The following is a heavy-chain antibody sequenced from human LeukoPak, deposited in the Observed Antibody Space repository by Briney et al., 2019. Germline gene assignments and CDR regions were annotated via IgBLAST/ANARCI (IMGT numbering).Heavy chain of an antibody. V-gene: IGHV3-9*01. CDR3: AKDSGSSVTAAGVLDY. Sequence: GRSLRLSCRVSGIRFDNFAMHWVRHAPGKGLEWVSAISWSGGRVVYADSVKGRFTVSRDNSNNSVHLQLSALSAEDTAFYFCAKDSGSSVTAAGVLDYWGQGSLVAVSP. CDR1: GIRFDNFA. J-gene: IGHJ4*02. D-gene: IGHD6-13*01. CDR2: ISWSGGRV.